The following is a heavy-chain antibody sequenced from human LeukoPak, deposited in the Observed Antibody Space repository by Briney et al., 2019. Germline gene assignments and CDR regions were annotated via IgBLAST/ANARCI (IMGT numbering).Heavy chain of an antibody. CDR2: IYPGDSDT. V-gene: IGHV5-51*01. Sequence: GGSLRLPCKGSGYSFTSYWIGWVRQMPGKGLEWMGIIYPGDSDTRYSPSFQGQVTISADKSINTAYLQWNSLKASDTAIYYCARSRDWNYDLWGQGTLVTVSS. J-gene: IGHJ4*02. CDR3: ARSRDWNYDL. D-gene: IGHD1-7*01. CDR1: GYSFTSYW.